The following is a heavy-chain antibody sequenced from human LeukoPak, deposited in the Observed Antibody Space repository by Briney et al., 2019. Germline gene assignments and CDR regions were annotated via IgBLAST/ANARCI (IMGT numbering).Heavy chain of an antibody. CDR1: GYTFTSYY. CDR2: INPSGGST. CDR3: ARVGGTGREGAFDI. Sequence: ASVKVSCKASGYTFTSYYMHWVRQAPGQGLEWMGMINPSGGSTSYAQKFQGRVTMTRDMSTSTVSMELSSLRSEDTAVYYCARVGGTGREGAFDIWGQGTMVTVSS. D-gene: IGHD1-1*01. J-gene: IGHJ3*02. V-gene: IGHV1-46*01.